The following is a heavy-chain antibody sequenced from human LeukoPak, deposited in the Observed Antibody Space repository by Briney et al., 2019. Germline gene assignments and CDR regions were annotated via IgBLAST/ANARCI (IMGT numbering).Heavy chain of an antibody. J-gene: IGHJ6*03. CDR3: ARTTEGGYTYDYFYYYYMDV. CDR2: IYYSGST. V-gene: IGHV4-59*01. D-gene: IGHD5-18*01. Sequence: SETLSLTCTVSGGSISSYYWSWIRQPPGKGLEWIRYIYYSGSTNYNPSLKSRVTISVDTSKNQFSLKLSSVTAADTAVYYCARTTEGGYTYDYFYYYYMDVWGKGTTVTISS. CDR1: GGSISSYY.